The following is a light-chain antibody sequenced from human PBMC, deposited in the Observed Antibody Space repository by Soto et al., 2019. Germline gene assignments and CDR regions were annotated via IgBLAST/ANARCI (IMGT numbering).Light chain of an antibody. CDR3: QQYGSSPDT. CDR1: QSVSSSY. V-gene: IGKV3-20*01. Sequence: EIVLTQSPGTLSLSPGERATLSCRASQSVSSSYLAWYQQKPGQAPRLLIYGASSRATGIPDRFSGSGSGTDVTLTISRLEPEDFAVYYCQQYGSSPDTLGQGTKLEIK. J-gene: IGKJ2*01. CDR2: GAS.